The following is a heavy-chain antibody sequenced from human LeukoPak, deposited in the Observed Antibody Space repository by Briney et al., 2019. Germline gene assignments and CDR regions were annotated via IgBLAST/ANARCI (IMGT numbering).Heavy chain of an antibody. J-gene: IGHJ6*02. D-gene: IGHD1-26*01. CDR3: ASGGGTNVGDYYYGMDV. V-gene: IGHV3-23*01. Sequence: GGSLRLSCAASGFTFSSYAMSWVRQAPGKGLEWASAISGSGGSTYYADSVKGRFTISRDNSKNTLYLQMNSLRAEDTAVYYCASGGGTNVGDYYYGMDVWGQGTTVTVSS. CDR2: ISGSGGST. CDR1: GFTFSSYA.